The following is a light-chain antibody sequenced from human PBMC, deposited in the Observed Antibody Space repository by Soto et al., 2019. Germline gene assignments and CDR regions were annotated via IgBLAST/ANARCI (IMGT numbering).Light chain of an antibody. V-gene: IGKV3-20*01. CDR2: QTS. J-gene: IGKJ1*01. CDR1: QYINTR. CDR3: QQYDSSPWT. Sequence: EIVLTQSPATLSSFPVDRVTLSCRASQYINTRLAWYQHRPGQAPRLLIYQTSLRAAGISDRFSGSGSGTDFTLTIYRLEPEDFAVYYCQQYDSSPWTFGQGTKVDIK.